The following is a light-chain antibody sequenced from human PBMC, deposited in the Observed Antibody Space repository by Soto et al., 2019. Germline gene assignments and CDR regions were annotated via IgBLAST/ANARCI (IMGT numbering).Light chain of an antibody. CDR2: SNV. V-gene: IGLV1-44*01. Sequence: QSVLTQAPPVSGTPGQRVTISCSGSSSNIGSNTVSWYQQVPGTAPKVLIYSNVQRPSGVPDRFSGSKSGTSASLAIGGLQSEDEADYYCAAWDGSLNGWVFGGGTKLTVL. J-gene: IGLJ3*02. CDR3: AAWDGSLNGWV. CDR1: SSNIGSNT.